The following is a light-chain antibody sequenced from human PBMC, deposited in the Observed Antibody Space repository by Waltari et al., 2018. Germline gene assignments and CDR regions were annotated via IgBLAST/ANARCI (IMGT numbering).Light chain of an antibody. CDR2: GAS. Sequence: EIVLTQSPDTLSLSPGERATLSCSASQSVSSNYFAWYQQKPGQAPRLLIYGASNRATGIPDRFSGRGSGTDFTLTISRLEPEDSAVYYCQQYGTSRTFGRGTKVEIK. V-gene: IGKV3-20*01. J-gene: IGKJ1*01. CDR1: QSVSSNY. CDR3: QQYGTSRT.